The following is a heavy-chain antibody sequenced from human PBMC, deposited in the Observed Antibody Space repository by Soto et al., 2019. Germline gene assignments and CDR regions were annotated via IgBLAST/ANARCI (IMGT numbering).Heavy chain of an antibody. J-gene: IGHJ5*02. V-gene: IGHV4-61*07. CDR3: ARQEVANWFDP. D-gene: IGHD5-12*01. CDR2: IYYSGST. Sequence: WTWIRQPPGKGLEWIGYIYYSGSTNYNPSLKSRVTLSVDTSKNQFSLKLSSVTAADTAVYFCARQEVANWFDPWGQGTLVTVSS.